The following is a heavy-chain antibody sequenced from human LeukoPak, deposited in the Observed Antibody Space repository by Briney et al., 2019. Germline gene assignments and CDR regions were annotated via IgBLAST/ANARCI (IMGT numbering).Heavy chain of an antibody. V-gene: IGHV1-18*01. CDR3: ARDPPNCSSTSCYGSGAFDI. CDR1: GYTFTSYG. D-gene: IGHD2-2*01. Sequence: ASVKVSCKASGYTFTSYGISWVRQAPGQGLEWMGWISAYNGNTNYAQKLQGRVTMTTDTSTSTAYMELRSLRSDDTAVYYCARDPPNCSSTSCYGSGAFDIWGQGTMVTVSS. J-gene: IGHJ3*02. CDR2: ISAYNGNT.